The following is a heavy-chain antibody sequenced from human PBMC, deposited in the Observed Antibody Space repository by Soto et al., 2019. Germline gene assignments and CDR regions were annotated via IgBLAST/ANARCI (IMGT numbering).Heavy chain of an antibody. D-gene: IGHD5-18*01. CDR2: ISGSSTDV. V-gene: IGHV3-21*01. CDR3: ARGYYSYDGYWYFDL. Sequence: GWSLRLSCASSGFIFIAYNIDWVRQAPGKGLEWVSSISGSSTDVYYADSVKGRFTISRDNAKNSLYLQMNGLRAEDTAVYYCARGYYSYDGYWYFDLWGRGTLVTVSS. CDR1: GFIFIAYN. J-gene: IGHJ2*01.